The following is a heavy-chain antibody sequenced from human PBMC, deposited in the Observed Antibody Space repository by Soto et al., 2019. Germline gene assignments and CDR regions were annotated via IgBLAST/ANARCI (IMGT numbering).Heavy chain of an antibody. CDR1: GFTFSSYG. CDR3: AKEGGYSGYDSYYYYCMDV. J-gene: IGHJ6*02. D-gene: IGHD5-12*01. Sequence: QVQLVESGGGVVQPGRSLRLSCAASGFTFSSYGMHWVRQAPGKGLEWVAVISYDGSNKYYADSVKGRFTISRDNSKNTLYLQMNSLRAEDTAVYYCAKEGGYSGYDSYYYYCMDVWGQGTTVTVSS. CDR2: ISYDGSNK. V-gene: IGHV3-30*18.